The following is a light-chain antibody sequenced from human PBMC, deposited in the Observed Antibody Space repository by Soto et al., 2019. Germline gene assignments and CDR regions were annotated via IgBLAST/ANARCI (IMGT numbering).Light chain of an antibody. J-gene: IGKJ2*01. CDR1: QSIGSS. Sequence: DIQMTQSPSTLSASVGDRVTITCRASQSIGSSLAWYQQKPGKAPNLLIYMASTLQSGVSSTFSGSGSGTEFTLTISSLQPDDFATYYCQEYTSYSYTFGQGTKLEIK. CDR3: QEYTSYSYT. CDR2: MAS. V-gene: IGKV1-5*03.